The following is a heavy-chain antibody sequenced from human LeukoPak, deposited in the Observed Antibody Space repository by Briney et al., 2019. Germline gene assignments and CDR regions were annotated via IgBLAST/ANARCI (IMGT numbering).Heavy chain of an antibody. J-gene: IGHJ6*02. CDR3: ARDLSYGMDV. CDR2: ISYDGSNK. Sequence: PGGSLRLSCAASGFTLSSYAMHWVRQAPGKGLEWVAVISYDGSNKYYADSVKGRFTISRDNSKNTLYLQMNSLRAEDTAVYYCARDLSYGMDVWGQGTTVTVSS. CDR1: GFTLSSYA. V-gene: IGHV3-30-3*01.